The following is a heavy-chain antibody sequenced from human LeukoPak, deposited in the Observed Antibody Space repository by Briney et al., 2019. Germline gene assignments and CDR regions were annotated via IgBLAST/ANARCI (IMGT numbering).Heavy chain of an antibody. V-gene: IGHV3-7*03. J-gene: IGHJ4*02. CDR2: IKRDRSEK. D-gene: IGHD4-17*01. CDR1: GLTFSNYW. Sequence: GGSLRLSCAVSGLTFSNYWMGWVRQAPGKGLEWVANIKRDRSEKYYADSVKGRFTISRDNSKNSLYLQMNSLRTEDTALYYCAKSKTAVTTGYLDYWGQGTLVTVSS. CDR3: AKSKTAVTTGYLDY.